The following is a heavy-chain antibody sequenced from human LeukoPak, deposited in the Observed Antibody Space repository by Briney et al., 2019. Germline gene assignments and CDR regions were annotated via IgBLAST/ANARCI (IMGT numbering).Heavy chain of an antibody. CDR1: GFTFDDYG. J-gene: IGHJ3*02. D-gene: IGHD5-18*01. CDR3: ARGGIQLWPTHDAFDI. CDR2: INWNGGST. Sequence: GGSVRLSCAASGFTFDDYGMSWVRRAPGKGLEGVSGINWNGGSTGYADSVKGRFTISRDNAKNSLYLQMNSLRAEDTALYYCARGGIQLWPTHDAFDIWGQGTMVAVSS. V-gene: IGHV3-20*04.